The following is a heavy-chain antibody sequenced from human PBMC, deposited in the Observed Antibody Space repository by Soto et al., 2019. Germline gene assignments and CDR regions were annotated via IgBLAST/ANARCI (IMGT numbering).Heavy chain of an antibody. J-gene: IGHJ6*02. D-gene: IGHD3-3*01. CDR3: TSPITIFGARFSSYYYSMDV. V-gene: IGHV3-73*02. CDR1: GFTFSGSA. CDR2: IRSKANSYAT. Sequence: EVQLVESGGGLVQPGGSLKLSCAASGFTFSGSAMHWVRQASGKGLEWVGRIRSKANSYATAYAAPVKGRITISRDDSKNTPYMQMNSLKTEDTAVYYCTSPITIFGARFSSYYYSMDVWGQGTTVTVSS.